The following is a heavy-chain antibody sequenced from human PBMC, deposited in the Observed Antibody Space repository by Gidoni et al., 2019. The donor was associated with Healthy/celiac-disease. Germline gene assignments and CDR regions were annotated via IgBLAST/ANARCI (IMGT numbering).Heavy chain of an antibody. CDR3: AKDENDIVVVPAAILGGAFDI. Sequence: QVQLVESGGGVVQPGRSLRLSCAASGFTFSSYGMHWFRQAPGKGLEWVAVISYDGSNKYYADSVKGRFTISRDNSKNTLYLQMNSLRAEDTAVYYCAKDENDIVVVPAAILGGAFDIWGQGTMVTVSS. D-gene: IGHD2-2*02. J-gene: IGHJ3*02. V-gene: IGHV3-30*18. CDR1: GFTFSSYG. CDR2: ISYDGSNK.